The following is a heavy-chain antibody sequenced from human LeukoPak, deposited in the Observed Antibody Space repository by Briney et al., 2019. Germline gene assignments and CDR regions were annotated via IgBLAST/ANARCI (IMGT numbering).Heavy chain of an antibody. CDR3: RPVLLAAFLPSGNYMDV. J-gene: IGHJ6*03. V-gene: IGHV3-53*01. CDR2: IYSGGMT. CDR1: GLNVTYNY. D-gene: IGHD2-2*01. Sequence: PGGSLRLSCAASGLNVTYNYMSWVRQAPGKGLEWLSVIYSGGMTYYADSVKGRFIISRDNSKNTLYLQMNRLRAEDTAVYYARPVLLAAFLPSGNYMDVWGKGTTVTVSS.